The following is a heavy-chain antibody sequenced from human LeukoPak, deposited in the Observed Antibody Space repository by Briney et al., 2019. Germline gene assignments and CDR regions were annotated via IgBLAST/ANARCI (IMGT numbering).Heavy chain of an antibody. CDR1: GFIFGDSA. J-gene: IGHJ4*02. D-gene: IGHD3-3*01. CDR3: TRHVEEASGYVDY. CDR2: IRSKANSYAT. V-gene: IGHV3-73*01. Sequence: PGGSLKLSCAASGFIFGDSAMNWVRQASGKGLEWLGRIRSKANSYATAYGASVKGRFTISRDDSKNTAYLQMNSLKTEDTAVYYCTRHVEEASGYVDYWGQGTLVTVSS.